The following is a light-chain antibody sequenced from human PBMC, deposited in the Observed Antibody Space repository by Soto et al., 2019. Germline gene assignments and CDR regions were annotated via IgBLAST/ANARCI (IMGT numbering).Light chain of an antibody. CDR1: QSFAYTSNKKTY. CDR3: QQYYSPLWT. J-gene: IGKJ1*01. CDR2: WSS. Sequence: DILMTQSPGSLAVSLGERATINCKASQSFAYTSNKKTYVAWYQQKAGQPPKLLLYWSSTRASGVPDRFSGSGSGTDFTLTISSLQAEDVAVYYCQQYYSPLWTFGQGTKVDIK. V-gene: IGKV4-1*01.